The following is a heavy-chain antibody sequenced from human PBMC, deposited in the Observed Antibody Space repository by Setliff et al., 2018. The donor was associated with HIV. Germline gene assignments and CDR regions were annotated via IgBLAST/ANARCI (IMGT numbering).Heavy chain of an antibody. Sequence: GSLRLSCAASGFAFSTFDMNWVRQSPEKGLEWVSAVSPGGDTTYYPDSVKGRSTVSRDDSRNMLFLQMNNLGVEDTAIYYCAKPTSGYYPRPFDLWGQGTMVTVSS. CDR3: AKPTSGYYPRPFDL. V-gene: IGHV3-23*01. CDR2: VSPGGDTT. CDR1: GFAFSTFD. J-gene: IGHJ4*02. D-gene: IGHD3-22*01.